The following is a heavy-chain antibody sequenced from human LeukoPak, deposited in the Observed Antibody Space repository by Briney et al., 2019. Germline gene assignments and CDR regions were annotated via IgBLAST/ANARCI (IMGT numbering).Heavy chain of an antibody. V-gene: IGHV4-34*01. CDR1: GGSFSGYY. CDR3: ATGLPGDYDYNCFDS. Sequence: PSETLSLTCAVYGGSFSGYYWSWIRQSPGKGLEWIGEINHSGSTNYNPSLKSRVTISVDTSKNQFSLKLSSVTAADTAVYYCATGLPGDYDYNCFDSWGQGTLVTVSS. J-gene: IGHJ4*02. D-gene: IGHD5-12*01. CDR2: INHSGST.